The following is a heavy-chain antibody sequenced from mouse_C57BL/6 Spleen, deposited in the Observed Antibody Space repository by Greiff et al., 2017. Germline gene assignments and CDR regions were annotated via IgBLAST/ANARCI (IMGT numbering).Heavy chain of an antibody. Sequence: QVQLQQPGAELVKPGASVKMSCKASGYTFTSYWITWVKQRPGQGLEWIGDIYPGSGSTNYNEKFKSKATLTVDTSSSTAYMQLSSLTSEDSEVYCCATGDYYGSSSAMDYWGQGTSVTVSA. CDR1: GYTFTSYW. CDR2: IYPGSGST. V-gene: IGHV1-55*01. J-gene: IGHJ4*01. CDR3: ATGDYYGSSSAMDY. D-gene: IGHD1-1*01.